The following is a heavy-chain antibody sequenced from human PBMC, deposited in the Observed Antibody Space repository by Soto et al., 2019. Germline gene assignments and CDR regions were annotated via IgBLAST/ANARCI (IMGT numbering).Heavy chain of an antibody. J-gene: IGHJ6*02. CDR3: ARGWGYRHYYGMDV. CDR2: ISYDGSNK. CDR1: GFTFSSYG. V-gene: IGHV3-30*03. D-gene: IGHD1-26*01. Sequence: GGSLRLSCAASGFTFSSYGMHWVRQAPGKGLEWVAVISYDGSNKYYGDSVKGRFTISRDNSKNTLYLQMNSLRAEDTAVYYCARGWGYRHYYGMDVWGQGTTVTVSS.